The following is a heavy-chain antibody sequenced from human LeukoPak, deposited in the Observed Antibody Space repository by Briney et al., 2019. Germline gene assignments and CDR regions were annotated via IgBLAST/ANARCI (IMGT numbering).Heavy chain of an antibody. V-gene: IGHV3-21*01. J-gene: IGHJ4*02. CDR2: ISSSSSYI. CDR3: AREYVGPWYFDY. D-gene: IGHD1-26*01. Sequence: PGGSLRLSCAASGFTFSSYRMNWVRQAPGKGLEWVSSISSSSSYIYYADSVKGRYTISRDNAKNSLYLQMNSLRAEDTAVYYCAREYVGPWYFDYWGQGTLVTVSS. CDR1: GFTFSSYR.